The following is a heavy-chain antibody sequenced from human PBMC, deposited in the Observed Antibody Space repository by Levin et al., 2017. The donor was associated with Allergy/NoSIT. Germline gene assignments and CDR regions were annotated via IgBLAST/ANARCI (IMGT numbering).Heavy chain of an antibody. CDR3: ARGGYSGYVY. J-gene: IGHJ4*02. Sequence: PSETLSLTCAVYGGSFSGYYWSWIRQPPGKGLEWIGEINHSGSTNYNPSLKSRVTISVDTSKNQFSLKLSSVTAADTAVYYCARGGYSGYVYWGQGTLVTVSS. V-gene: IGHV4-34*01. D-gene: IGHD5-12*01. CDR2: INHSGST. CDR1: GGSFSGYY.